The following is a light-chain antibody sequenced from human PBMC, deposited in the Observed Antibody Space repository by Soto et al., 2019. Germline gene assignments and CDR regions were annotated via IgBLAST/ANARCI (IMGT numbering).Light chain of an antibody. CDR2: DAS. J-gene: IGKJ4*01. CDR1: QSVSSY. CDR3: PQRSNWLT. Sequence: EIVLTQSPATLSLSPGERATLSCRASQSVSSYLAWYQQKPGQAPRLLIYDASNRATGIPARFSGSGSGTDFTLTISSLEPEDFPVYYCPQRSNWLTFGGGTKVEIK. V-gene: IGKV3-11*01.